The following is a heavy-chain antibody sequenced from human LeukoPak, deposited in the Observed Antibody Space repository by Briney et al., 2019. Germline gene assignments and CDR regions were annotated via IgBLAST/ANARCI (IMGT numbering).Heavy chain of an antibody. CDR1: SGSISSYY. D-gene: IGHD6-6*01. CDR2: IYYSGST. J-gene: IGHJ6*03. CDR3: ARWSGSVTARNYYYYMDV. Sequence: PSETLSLTCTVSSGSISSYYWSWFRQPPGKGLEWIGYIYYSGSTNSNPSLKSRVTISVDTSKSQFSLNLSSVTAADTAVYYCARWSGSVTARNYYYYMDVWGEGTTVTVSS. V-gene: IGHV4-59*08.